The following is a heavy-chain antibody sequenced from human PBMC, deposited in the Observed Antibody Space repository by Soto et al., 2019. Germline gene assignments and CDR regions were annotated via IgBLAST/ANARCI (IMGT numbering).Heavy chain of an antibody. V-gene: IGHV4-59*01. Sequence: PSETLSLTCTVSGGSISSYYWSWIRQPPGKGLEWIGYIYYSGSTNYNPSLKSRVTTSVDTSKNQFSLKLSSVTAADTAVYYCARDRDYYDSSGYYYVNWFDPWGQGTLVTVSS. CDR1: GGSISSYY. CDR2: IYYSGST. D-gene: IGHD3-22*01. CDR3: ARDRDYYDSSGYYYVNWFDP. J-gene: IGHJ5*02.